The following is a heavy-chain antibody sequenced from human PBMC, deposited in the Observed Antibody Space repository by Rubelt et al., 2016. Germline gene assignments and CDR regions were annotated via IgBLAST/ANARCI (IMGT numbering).Heavy chain of an antibody. Sequence: QLQLQESGPGLVKPSETLSLTCTVSGGSISSSNYHWGWIRQPQGKGLEWVSYISSSSNTIYYADYVKGRFTISRDNAKKALYLQMNSLGDEDTAVYYCAGMVPLGPSYYYYGMDVWGQGTTVTVSS. V-gene: IGHV3-11*04. CDR3: AGMVPLGPSYYYYGMDV. J-gene: IGHJ6*02. CDR1: GGSISSSNYH. D-gene: IGHD4/OR15-4a*01. CDR2: ISSSSNTI.